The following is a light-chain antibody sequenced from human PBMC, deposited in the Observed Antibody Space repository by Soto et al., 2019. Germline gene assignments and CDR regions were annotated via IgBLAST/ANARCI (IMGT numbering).Light chain of an antibody. CDR1: QSMSTY. CDR3: QQRYNTPLT. Sequence: DIQMTQSPSSLSASVGDRVTITCRASQSMSTYLNWFQQKPGKAPKVLIYGASSLQSGVPSRFSGSGSGTDFTLTISSLQPEDSVTYYCQQRYNTPLTFGGGTKVEIK. CDR2: GAS. V-gene: IGKV1-39*01. J-gene: IGKJ4*01.